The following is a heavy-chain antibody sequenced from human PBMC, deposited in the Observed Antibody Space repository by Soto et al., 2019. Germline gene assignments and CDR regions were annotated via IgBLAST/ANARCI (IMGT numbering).Heavy chain of an antibody. CDR2: ISAYNGNT. D-gene: IGHD3-3*01. Sequence: ASVKVSFKASGYTFTSYGISWVRQAPGQGLEWMGWISAYNGNTNYAQKLQGRVTMTTDTSTSTAYMELRSLRSDDTAVYYCARDSQIFGVVSALGYWGQGTLVTVSS. J-gene: IGHJ4*02. V-gene: IGHV1-18*04. CDR3: ARDSQIFGVVSALGY. CDR1: GYTFTSYG.